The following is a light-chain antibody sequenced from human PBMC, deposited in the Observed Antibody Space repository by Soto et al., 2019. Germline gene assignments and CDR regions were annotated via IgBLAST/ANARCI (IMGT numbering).Light chain of an antibody. V-gene: IGLV1-51*01. CDR2: DNN. CDR3: GTWDSSLSAHVV. Sequence: QSVLTQPPSVSAAPGQKVTISCSGSTSNIGNNYVSWYQQLPGTAHKLLIYDNNKRPSGIPDRFSGSKSGTSGTLGITGLQTGDEADYYCGTWDSSLSAHVVFAGGTKLTVL. J-gene: IGLJ2*01. CDR1: TSNIGNNY.